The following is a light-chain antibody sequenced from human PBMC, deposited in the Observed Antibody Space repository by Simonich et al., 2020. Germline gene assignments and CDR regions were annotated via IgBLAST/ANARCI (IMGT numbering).Light chain of an antibody. CDR2: GNS. J-gene: IGLJ2*01. CDR1: SSNIGAGYD. Sequence: QSVLTQPPSVSGAPGQRVTISCTGSSSNIGAGYDVHWYQPLPVTAPNLLIYGNSNRPSGVPDRFSGSKAGTSASLAITGLQAEDEADYYCQSYDSSLSAPIFGGGTKLTVL. V-gene: IGLV1-40*01. CDR3: QSYDSSLSAPI.